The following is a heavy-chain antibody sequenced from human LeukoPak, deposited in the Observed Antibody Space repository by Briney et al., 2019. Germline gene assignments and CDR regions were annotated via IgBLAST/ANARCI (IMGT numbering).Heavy chain of an antibody. CDR3: ARDRWELHVNWFDP. J-gene: IGHJ5*02. V-gene: IGHV1-18*01. CDR1: GYTFTSCG. CDR2: ISAYNGNT. Sequence: ASVKVSCKASGYTFTSCGISWVRQAPGQGLEWMGWISAYNGNTNYAQKLQGRVTMTTDTSTSTAYMELRSLRSDDTAVYYCARDRWELHVNWFDPWGQGTLVTVSS. D-gene: IGHD1-26*01.